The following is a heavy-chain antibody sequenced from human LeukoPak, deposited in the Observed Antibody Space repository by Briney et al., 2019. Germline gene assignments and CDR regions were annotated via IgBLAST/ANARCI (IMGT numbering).Heavy chain of an antibody. V-gene: IGHV1-24*01. J-gene: IGHJ4*02. Sequence: ASVKVSCKVSGYTLTELSVHWVRQAPGKGLEWMGGFDPEDGETIYAQKFQGRVTMTEDTSTDTAYMELSSLRSEDTAVYYCATYRKYDFWSGYYITPPDYWGQGTLVTVSS. D-gene: IGHD3-3*01. CDR3: ATYRKYDFWSGYYITPPDY. CDR2: FDPEDGET. CDR1: GYTLTELS.